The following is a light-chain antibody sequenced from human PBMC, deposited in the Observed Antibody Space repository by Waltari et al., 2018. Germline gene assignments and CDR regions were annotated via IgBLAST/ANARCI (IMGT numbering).Light chain of an antibody. CDR3: SSYTDSTTVV. CDR2: QVT. Sequence: QSALTQPASVSGSPGQSITISCSGSTTDIGTYDYLSWYQQYPGKAPKLILYQVTIRPSGVSNRFSGSKSGNTASRTISGLQTDDEAIYYCSSYTDSTTVVFGGGTVVTVL. CDR1: TTDIGTYDY. V-gene: IGLV2-14*01. J-gene: IGLJ2*01.